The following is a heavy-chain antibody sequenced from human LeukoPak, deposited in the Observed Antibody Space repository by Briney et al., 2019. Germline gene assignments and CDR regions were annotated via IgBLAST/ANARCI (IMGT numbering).Heavy chain of an antibody. CDR1: GGSFSGYY. CDR2: INHSGST. J-gene: IGHJ4*02. D-gene: IGHD5-18*01. Sequence: SETLSLTCAVYGGSFSGYYWSWIRQPPGKGLEWIGEINHSGSTNYNPSLKSRVTISVDTSNNHFSLKLRSVTAADTAVYYCAKAPVDPALASRPYFDYWGQGTLVTVSS. V-gene: IGHV4-34*01. CDR3: AKAPVDPALASRPYFDY.